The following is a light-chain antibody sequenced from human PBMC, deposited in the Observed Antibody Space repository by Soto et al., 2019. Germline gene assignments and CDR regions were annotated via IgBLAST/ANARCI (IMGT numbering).Light chain of an antibody. J-gene: IGKJ1*01. CDR1: QGISSY. Sequence: MRMTQSPSSFSASTGDRVTSTCRASQGISSYLAWYQQKPGKAPKLLIYAASTLQSGVPSRFSGSGSGTDFTLTISCLQSEDFATYYCQQYYSYPWTFGQGTKVEIK. CDR2: AAS. CDR3: QQYYSYPWT. V-gene: IGKV1-8*01.